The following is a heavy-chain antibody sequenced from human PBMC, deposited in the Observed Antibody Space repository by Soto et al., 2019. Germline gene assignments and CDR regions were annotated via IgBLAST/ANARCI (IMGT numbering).Heavy chain of an antibody. CDR1: GFTFSSYW. CDR3: AREASCSSTSCYVWYYYYYMDV. CDR2: IKQDGSEK. V-gene: IGHV3-7*01. J-gene: IGHJ6*03. Sequence: GGSLRLSCAASGFTFSSYWMSWVRQAPGKGLEWVANIKQDGSEKYYVDSVKGRFTISRDNAKNSLYLQMNSLRAEDTAVYYWAREASCSSTSCYVWYYYYYMDVWGKGTTVTVSS. D-gene: IGHD2-2*01.